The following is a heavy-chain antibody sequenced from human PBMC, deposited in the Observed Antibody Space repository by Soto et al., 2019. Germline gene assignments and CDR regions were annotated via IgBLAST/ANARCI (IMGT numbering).Heavy chain of an antibody. Sequence: GSLRLSCAASGFTFSSYGMHWVRQAPGKGLEWVAVISYDGSNKYYADSVKGRFTISRDNSKNTLYLQMNSLRAEDTAVYYCAKDTAMVTGYYYGMDVWGQGTTVTVSS. J-gene: IGHJ6*02. V-gene: IGHV3-30*18. CDR2: ISYDGSNK. CDR1: GFTFSSYG. D-gene: IGHD5-18*01. CDR3: AKDTAMVTGYYYGMDV.